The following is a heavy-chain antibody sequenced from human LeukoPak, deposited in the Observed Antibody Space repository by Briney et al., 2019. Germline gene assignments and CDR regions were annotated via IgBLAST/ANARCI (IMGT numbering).Heavy chain of an antibody. CDR3: ARSGFGSNSWFDY. D-gene: IGHD6-13*01. J-gene: IGHJ4*02. CDR1: GYIYTSYW. V-gene: IGHV5-51*01. CDR2: IYPGDSDI. Sequence: GESLKISCNSSGYIYTSYWIGWVRQMPGKGLEWMGIIYPGDSDIRYSPSFQGQVTISVDKSISTGYLQWSSLKASDTAMYYCARSGFGSNSWFDYWGQGTLVTVSS.